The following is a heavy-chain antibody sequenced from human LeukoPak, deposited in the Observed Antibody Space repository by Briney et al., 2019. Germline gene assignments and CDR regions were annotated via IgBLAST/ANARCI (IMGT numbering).Heavy chain of an antibody. V-gene: IGHV6-1*01. J-gene: IGHJ6*02. CDR1: GDSVSSNSVA. CDR2: TYYRSKGYN. CDR3: ARGRYCSGGSCFPYYYYGMDV. Sequence: SQTLSLTCAISGDSVSSNSVAWNWIRQTPSRGLEWLGRTYYRSKGYNEYAVSVRSRINVNPDISKNQFSLQLNSVTPEDTAVYYCARGRYCSGGSCFPYYYYGMDVWGQGTTVTVSS. D-gene: IGHD2-15*01.